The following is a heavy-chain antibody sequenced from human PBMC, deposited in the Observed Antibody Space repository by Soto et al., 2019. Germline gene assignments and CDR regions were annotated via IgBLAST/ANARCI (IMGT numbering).Heavy chain of an antibody. D-gene: IGHD1-1*01. J-gene: IGHJ4*02. V-gene: IGHV4-34*01. Sequence: SETLSLTCAVYGGSFSGYYWSWIRQPPGKGLEWIGEINHSGSTNYNPSLKSRVTISVDTSKNQFSPKLSSVTAADTAVYYCAKVPRNKWYNIFFDYWGQGTLVTVSS. CDR3: AKVPRNKWYNIFFDY. CDR2: INHSGST. CDR1: GGSFSGYY.